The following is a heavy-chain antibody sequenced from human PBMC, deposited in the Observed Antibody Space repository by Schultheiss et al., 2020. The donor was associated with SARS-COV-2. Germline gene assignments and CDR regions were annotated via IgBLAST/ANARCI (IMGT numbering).Heavy chain of an antibody. CDR1: GFTFSSYA. J-gene: IGHJ6*03. Sequence: GGSLRLSCAASGFTFSSYAMHWVRQAPGKGLEWVSAISGSGGSTYYADSVKGRFTISRDNAKNSLYLQMNRLRAEDTAVYYCAKASGYSASGDYYTDVWGKGTTITVSS. V-gene: IGHV3-23*01. D-gene: IGHD3-3*01. CDR3: AKASGYSASGDYYTDV. CDR2: ISGSGGST.